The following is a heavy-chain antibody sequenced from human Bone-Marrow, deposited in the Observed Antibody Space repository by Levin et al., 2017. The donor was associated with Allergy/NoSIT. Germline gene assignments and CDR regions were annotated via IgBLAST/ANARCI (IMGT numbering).Heavy chain of an antibody. CDR2: INSDGSSA. J-gene: IGHJ4*02. V-gene: IGHV3-74*01. D-gene: IGHD6-13*01. CDR3: VSGAIAAGGNARDY. CDR1: GFTFSSHY. Sequence: GESLKISCVVSGFTFSSHYMHWVRQPPGKGLVWVSRINSDGSSAFYADSVKGRFTISRDNAENTLYLQMNSLRAEDTAVYYCVSGAIAAGGNARDYWGQGTLVTVSS.